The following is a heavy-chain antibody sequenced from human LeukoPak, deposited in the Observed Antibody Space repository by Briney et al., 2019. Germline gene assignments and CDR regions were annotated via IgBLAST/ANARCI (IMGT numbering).Heavy chain of an antibody. CDR2: IRYDGSNK. D-gene: IGHD2-2*01. J-gene: IGHJ3*02. V-gene: IGHV3-30*02. CDR1: GFTFSSYG. Sequence: PGGSLRLSCAASGFTFSSYGMHWVRQAPGKGLEWVAFIRYDGSNKYYADSVKGRFTISRDNSKNTLYLQMNSLRAEDTAVYYCAKDISSTITFYIWGQGTMVTVSS. CDR3: AKDISSTITFYI.